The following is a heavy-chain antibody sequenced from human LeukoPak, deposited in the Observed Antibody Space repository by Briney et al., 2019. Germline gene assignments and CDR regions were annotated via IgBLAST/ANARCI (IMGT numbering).Heavy chain of an antibody. V-gene: IGHV3-73*01. Sequence: GGSLRLFCAASGLTFSGSAMHWVPQASGKGLQRLGRIRSKANTYATAYAASVKGRFTISRDVSKHAAYLPLNRLTTEDTAVYYCTISLAYCGGDCPLDAFDIWSQGTMVTVSS. CDR3: TISLAYCGGDCPLDAFDI. CDR2: IRSKANTYAT. CDR1: GLTFSGSA. J-gene: IGHJ3*02. D-gene: IGHD2-21*02.